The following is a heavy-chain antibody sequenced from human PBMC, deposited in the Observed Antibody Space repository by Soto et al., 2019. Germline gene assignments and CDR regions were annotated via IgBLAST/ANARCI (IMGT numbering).Heavy chain of an antibody. CDR3: AKDRYQLLHHYYYYYYMDV. V-gene: IGHV3-23*01. J-gene: IGHJ6*03. Sequence: GESLKISCAASGFTFSSYAMSWVRQAPGKGLEWVSAISGSGGSTYYADSVKGRFTISRDNSKNTLYLQMNSLRAEDTAVYYCAKDRYQLLHHYYYYYYMDVWGKGTTVTVSS. CDR1: GFTFSSYA. CDR2: ISGSGGST. D-gene: IGHD2-2*02.